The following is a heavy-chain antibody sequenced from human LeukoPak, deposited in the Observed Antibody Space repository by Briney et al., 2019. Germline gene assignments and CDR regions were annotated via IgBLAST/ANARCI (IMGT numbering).Heavy chain of an antibody. V-gene: IGHV1-18*01. D-gene: IGHD2-2*01. CDR3: ARDPGYCNSTSCLTFDY. J-gene: IGHJ4*02. CDR2: ISAYNGNT. CDR1: GYTFTSYG. Sequence: ASVKVSCKASGYTFTSYGISWVRQAPGQGLEWMGWISAYNGNTNYAQKLQGRVTMTTDTSTSTAYMELRSLRSDDTAVYYCARDPGYCNSTSCLTFDYWGQGTLVTVSS.